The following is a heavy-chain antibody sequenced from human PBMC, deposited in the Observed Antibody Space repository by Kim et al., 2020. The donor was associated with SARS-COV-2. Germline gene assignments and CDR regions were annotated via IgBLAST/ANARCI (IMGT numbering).Heavy chain of an antibody. CDR3: ARFWYSSGWLSDY. CDR2: INHSGST. J-gene: IGHJ4*02. Sequence: SEILSLTCAVYGGSFSGYYWSWIRQPPGKGLEWIGEINHSGSTNYNPSLKSRVTISVDTSKNQFSLKLSSVTAADTAVYYCARFWYSSGWLSDYWGQGTLVTVSS. CDR1: GGSFSGYY. D-gene: IGHD6-19*01. V-gene: IGHV4-34*01.